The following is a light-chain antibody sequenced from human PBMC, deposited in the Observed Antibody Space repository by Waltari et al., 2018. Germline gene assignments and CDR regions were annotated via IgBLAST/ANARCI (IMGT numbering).Light chain of an antibody. CDR3: AAWDDSLSGPV. J-gene: IGLJ2*01. V-gene: IGLV1-47*01. CDR1: SSNIGSNY. Sequence: QSVLTQPPSASGTPGQRVTISCSGSSSNIGSNYVSWYQQLPGTAPTLLIYRNDQQPSGVPDRFSGSKSGTSASLAISGLRSEDEADYYCAAWDDSLSGPVFGGGTKLTVL. CDR2: RND.